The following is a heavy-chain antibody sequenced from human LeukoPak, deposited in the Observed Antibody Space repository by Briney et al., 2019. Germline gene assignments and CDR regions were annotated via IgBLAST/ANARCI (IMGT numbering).Heavy chain of an antibody. J-gene: IGHJ4*02. CDR3: ARGFLRAFDY. Sequence: ASVKVSYKASGYIFTSHYMHWVRQAPGQGLEWLGIINPSGGSTSYEHKVQGRVIMTRDTSTIPVSMGLWSLTSYDPAVYYSARGFLRAFDYWGQGTLVTVSS. D-gene: IGHD2-21*01. CDR2: INPSGGST. V-gene: IGHV1-46*01. CDR1: GYIFTSHY.